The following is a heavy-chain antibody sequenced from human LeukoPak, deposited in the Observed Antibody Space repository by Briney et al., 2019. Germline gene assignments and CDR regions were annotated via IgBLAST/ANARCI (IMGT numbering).Heavy chain of an antibody. Sequence: ASVKVSCKVSGYTFTELSMHWVRQAPGKGLEWMGGFDPEDGETIYAQKFQGRVTMTEDTSTDTAYMELSSLRSEDTAVYYCATVGRENYYDSSGYPYDYWGQGTLVTVSS. CDR3: ATVGRENYYDSSGYPYDY. V-gene: IGHV1-24*01. D-gene: IGHD3-22*01. J-gene: IGHJ4*02. CDR1: GYTFTELS. CDR2: FDPEDGET.